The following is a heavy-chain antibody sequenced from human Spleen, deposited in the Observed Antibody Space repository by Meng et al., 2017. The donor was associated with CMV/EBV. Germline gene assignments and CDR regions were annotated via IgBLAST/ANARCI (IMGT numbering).Heavy chain of an antibody. V-gene: IGHV3-48*03. CDR3: ARGEYSSSNDY. CDR2: ITSSGSTI. J-gene: IGHJ4*02. D-gene: IGHD6-6*01. Sequence: GSLRLSCAASGFTFSNYEMNWVRQAPGKGLEWVSSITSSGSTIDYADSVKGRFTISRDNAKNSLYLQMNSLRAEDTAVYYCARGEYSSSNDYWGQGTLVTVSS. CDR1: GFTFSNYE.